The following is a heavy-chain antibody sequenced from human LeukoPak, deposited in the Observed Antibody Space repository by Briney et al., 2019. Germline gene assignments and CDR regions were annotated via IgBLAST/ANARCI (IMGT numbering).Heavy chain of an antibody. Sequence: SETLSLTCTVSGGSISSSSYYWGWIRQPPGKGLEWIGSIYYSGSTYYNPSLKSRVTISVDTSKNQFSLKLSSVTAADTAVYYCATEMIVVVSTAHFDPWGQGTLVTVSS. CDR1: GGSISSSSYY. V-gene: IGHV4-39*07. CDR3: ATEMIVVVSTAHFDP. CDR2: IYYSGST. J-gene: IGHJ5*02. D-gene: IGHD3-22*01.